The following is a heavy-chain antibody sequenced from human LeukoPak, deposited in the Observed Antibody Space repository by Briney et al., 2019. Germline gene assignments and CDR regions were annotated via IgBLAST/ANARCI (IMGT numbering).Heavy chain of an antibody. CDR2: IYYSGST. Sequence: SETLSLTCTVSGGSISSYYWSWIRQPPGKGLEWIGYIYYSGSTNYNPSRKSRVTISVTTSKNQFSLKLSSVTAADTAVYYCARVSRSWSGYYPYYFDYWGQGTLVTVSS. D-gene: IGHD3-3*01. CDR1: GGSISSYY. J-gene: IGHJ4*02. V-gene: IGHV4-59*01. CDR3: ARVSRSWSGYYPYYFDY.